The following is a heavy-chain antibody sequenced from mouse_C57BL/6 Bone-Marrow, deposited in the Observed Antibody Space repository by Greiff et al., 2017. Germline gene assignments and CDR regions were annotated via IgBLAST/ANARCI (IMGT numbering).Heavy chain of an antibody. CDR3: ARDRGLRRGDY. Sequence: QVQLQQPGAELVRPGSSVKLSCKASGYTFTSYWMHWVKQRPIQGLEWIGDIYPGSGSTNYNEKFKSKATLTVDTSSSTAYMQLSSLTSEDSAVYYCARDRGLRRGDYWGQGTTLTVSS. CDR1: GYTFTSYW. V-gene: IGHV1-55*01. CDR2: IYPGSGST. J-gene: IGHJ2*01. D-gene: IGHD2-4*01.